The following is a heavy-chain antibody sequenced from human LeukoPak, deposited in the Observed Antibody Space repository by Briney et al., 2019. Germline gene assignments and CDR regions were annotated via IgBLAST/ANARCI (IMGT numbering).Heavy chain of an antibody. Sequence: PGRSLRLSCAASGFTFRSYAMHWVRQAPGKGLEWEAAISYDGSNKKYADSVKGRFTISRDNSKNTLYLQMNSLRAEDTAVYYCARWVDRDYYYYYYMDVWGKGTTVIISS. V-gene: IGHV3-30*04. CDR1: GFTFRSYA. CDR3: ARWVDRDYYYYYYMDV. CDR2: ISYDGSNK. J-gene: IGHJ6*03.